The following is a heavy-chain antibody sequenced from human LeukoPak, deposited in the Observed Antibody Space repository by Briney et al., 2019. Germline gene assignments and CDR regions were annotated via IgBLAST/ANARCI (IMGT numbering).Heavy chain of an antibody. J-gene: IGHJ4*02. V-gene: IGHV3-21*01. CDR3: ARDPTADDY. D-gene: IGHD2-2*01. CDR1: GFTFSNYA. Sequence: GGSLRLSCEASGFTFSNYAMNWVRQAPGKGLEWVSSITSVSSYKYYADSVKGRFNISRDNAKNSLFLQMNSLRAEDTAIYYCARDPTADDYWGQGTLVTVSS. CDR2: ITSVSSYK.